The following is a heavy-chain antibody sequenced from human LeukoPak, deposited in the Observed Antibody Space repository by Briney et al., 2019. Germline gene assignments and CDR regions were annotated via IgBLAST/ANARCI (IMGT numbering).Heavy chain of an antibody. CDR1: GFTFSTYS. Sequence: PGGSLRLSCAASGFTFSTYSMNWVRQAPGKGLELVSYIGHGSRDMYDVYFVRGRFTISRDNGKNSRYLQMNSLRAEDTSVYYCARVVQGRLRSSLDAFDIWGQWTMVTVSS. CDR3: ARVVQGRLRSSLDAFDI. V-gene: IGHV3-48*01. CDR2: IGHGSRDM. D-gene: IGHD5-12*01. J-gene: IGHJ3*02.